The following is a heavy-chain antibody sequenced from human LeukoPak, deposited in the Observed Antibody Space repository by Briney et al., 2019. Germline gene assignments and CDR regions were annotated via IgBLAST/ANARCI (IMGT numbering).Heavy chain of an antibody. CDR3: AKDRTGGGATTHFDY. CDR2: ISNSGSST. D-gene: IGHD1-26*01. CDR1: GFTFTSYA. Sequence: GGSLRLSCAASGFTFTSYAMTWVRQAPGKGLEWVSGISNSGSSTYYADSVKGRFTISRDNSKNSLYLQMNSLRAEDTALYYCAKDRTGGGATTHFDYWGQGTLVTVSS. J-gene: IGHJ4*02. V-gene: IGHV3-43*02.